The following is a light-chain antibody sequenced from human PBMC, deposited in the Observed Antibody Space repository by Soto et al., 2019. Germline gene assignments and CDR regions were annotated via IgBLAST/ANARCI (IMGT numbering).Light chain of an antibody. CDR3: SSFTSSTTYV. CDR2: NVN. CDR1: SSVVGNYNY. J-gene: IGLJ1*01. V-gene: IGLV2-14*01. Sequence: QSVLTQSASVSGSPGQSITISCTGTSSVVGNYNYVSWYQQHPGEVPKLIIFNVNNWPSGVSNRFSGSKSGNTASLTISGLQAEDEADYYCSSFTSSTTYVFGTGTKVTVL.